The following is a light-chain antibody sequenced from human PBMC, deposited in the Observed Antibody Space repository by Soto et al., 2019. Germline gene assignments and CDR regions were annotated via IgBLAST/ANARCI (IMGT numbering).Light chain of an antibody. CDR3: RSFADSSARDYV. Sequence: QSALTQPRSVSASPGQSVTISCNGTNSDVGGYNYVSWYQQHPGGVPKLLIYDVSSRPSGVSSRFSGSKSGNTASLTIPGLQADDESHYYCRSFADSSARDYVFGGGTKLTVL. CDR1: NSDVGGYNY. CDR2: DVS. J-gene: IGLJ1*01. V-gene: IGLV2-11*01.